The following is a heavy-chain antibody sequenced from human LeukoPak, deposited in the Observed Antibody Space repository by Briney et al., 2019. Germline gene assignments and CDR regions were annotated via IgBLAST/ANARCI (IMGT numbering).Heavy chain of an antibody. CDR3: AREYYYDETPDY. D-gene: IGHD3-22*01. CDR2: FDPEDGET. Sequence: GASVKVSCKVSGYTLTELSMHWVRQAPGKGLEWMGGFDPEDGETIYAQKFQDRVTITRDTSASTAYMDLSSLSSEDTAVYYCAREYYYDETPDYWGQGTLVTVSS. V-gene: IGHV1-24*01. CDR1: GYTLTELS. J-gene: IGHJ4*02.